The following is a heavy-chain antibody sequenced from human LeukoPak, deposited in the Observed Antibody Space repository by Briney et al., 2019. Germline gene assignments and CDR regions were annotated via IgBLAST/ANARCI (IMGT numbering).Heavy chain of an antibody. V-gene: IGHV1-69*06. CDR1: GGTFSSYA. D-gene: IGHD6-19*01. J-gene: IGHJ4*02. Sequence: SVKVSCKASGGTFSSYAISWVRQAPGQGLEWMGGIIPIFGTANYAQKFQGRVTITADKSTSTAYIELSSLRSEDTAVYYCARVATRGYSSGWPFFDYWGQGTLVTVSS. CDR3: ARVATRGYSSGWPFFDY. CDR2: IIPIFGTA.